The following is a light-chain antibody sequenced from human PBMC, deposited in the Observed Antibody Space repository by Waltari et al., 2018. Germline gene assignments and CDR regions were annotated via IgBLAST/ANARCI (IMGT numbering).Light chain of an antibody. J-gene: IGLJ2*01. CDR3: SSQSSNDVVL. CDR2: DVS. Sequence: QSALTQPASVSGSPGQSVTIFCAGTSNDVGGYNSFSWYQEHPGPAPRVIIYDVSDRPSGFSDRFSGSKSGNTASLTISGLQAEDEADYYCSSQSSNDVVLFGGGTKLTVL. V-gene: IGLV2-14*01. CDR1: SNDVGGYNS.